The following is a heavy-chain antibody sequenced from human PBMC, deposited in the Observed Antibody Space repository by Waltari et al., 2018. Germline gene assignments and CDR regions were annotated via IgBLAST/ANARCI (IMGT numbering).Heavy chain of an antibody. D-gene: IGHD6-19*01. Sequence: EVQLVESGGGLIQPGGSLRLSCAASGFIVSSNYMSWVRQAPGRGLEWVSLIYSVGSTYYADSVKGRFTISRDNSKNTLYLQMDSLSVEDTAVYYCARWQQWPVRAFDYWGQGTLVTVSS. V-gene: IGHV3-53*01. CDR1: GFIVSSNY. J-gene: IGHJ4*02. CDR3: ARWQQWPVRAFDY. CDR2: IYSVGST.